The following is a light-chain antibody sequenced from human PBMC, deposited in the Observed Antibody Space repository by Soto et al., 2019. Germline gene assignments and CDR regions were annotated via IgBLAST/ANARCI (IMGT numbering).Light chain of an antibody. CDR2: EGS. J-gene: IGLJ1*01. Sequence: QSALTQPASVSGSPEQSITISCTGTSGDIGTYNLVSWYQQYPGKAPQLIIYEGSERPSGVSHRFSGSKSGNTASLTISGLQDEDEADYYCCSYGGSSSFPYVFGTGTKLTVL. CDR1: SGDIGTYNL. CDR3: CSYGGSSSFPYV. V-gene: IGLV2-23*03.